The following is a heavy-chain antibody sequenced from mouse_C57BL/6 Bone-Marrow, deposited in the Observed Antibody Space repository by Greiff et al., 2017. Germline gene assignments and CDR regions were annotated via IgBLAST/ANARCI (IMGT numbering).Heavy chain of an antibody. CDR1: GYTFTSYW. J-gene: IGHJ2*01. CDR3: ARDRYYFDY. Sequence: QSCKASGYTFTSYWMHWVKQRPIQGLEWIGNIDPSDSETHYNQKFKDKATLTVDKSSSTAYMQLSSLTSEDSAVYYCARDRYYFDYWGQGTTLTFSS. CDR2: IDPSDSET. V-gene: IGHV1-52*01.